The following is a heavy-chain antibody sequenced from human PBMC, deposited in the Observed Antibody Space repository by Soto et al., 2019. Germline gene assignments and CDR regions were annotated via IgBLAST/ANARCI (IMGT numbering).Heavy chain of an antibody. CDR2: ITPFNGDV. Sequence: QMQLVQSGAEVKKTGSSVTVSCKALGNTFTYRYLHWVRQAPGQALEWMGWITPFNGDVHYAQKFQERGNINRDRFIKTAYMRMSSLRSEETAMYYCASGGAGSGPFTWELPDHWGQGTLVTVSS. V-gene: IGHV1-45*02. D-gene: IGHD1-26*01. CDR1: GNTFTYRY. CDR3: ASGGAGSGPFTWELPDH. J-gene: IGHJ4*02.